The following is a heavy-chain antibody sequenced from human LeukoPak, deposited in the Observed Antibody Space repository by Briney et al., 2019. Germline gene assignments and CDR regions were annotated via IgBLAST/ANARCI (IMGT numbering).Heavy chain of an antibody. D-gene: IGHD3-10*01. CDR2: ISYDGSNK. J-gene: IGHJ4*02. Sequence: PGRSLRLSCAASGFTFSSYGMHWVRQAPGEGLEWVAVISYDGSNKYYADSVKGRFTISRDNSKNTLYLQMNSLRDEDTAVYYCARGVVYGSGSYDYWGQGTLVTVSS. CDR1: GFTFSSYG. V-gene: IGHV3-30*03. CDR3: ARGVVYGSGSYDY.